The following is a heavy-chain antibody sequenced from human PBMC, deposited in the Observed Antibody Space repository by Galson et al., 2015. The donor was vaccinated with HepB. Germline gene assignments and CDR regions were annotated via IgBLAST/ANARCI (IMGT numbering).Heavy chain of an antibody. D-gene: IGHD3-9*01. CDR3: TRHLRYFDWLLSQDDAFDI. J-gene: IGHJ3*02. Sequence: SLRLSCAASGFTFSSYAMSWVRQAPGKGLEWVSAISGSGGSTYYADSVKGRFTISRDNSKNTLYLQMNSLKTEDTAVYYCTRHLRYFDWLLSQDDAFDIWGQGTMVTVSS. CDR2: ISGSGGST. CDR1: GFTFSSYA. V-gene: IGHV3-23*01.